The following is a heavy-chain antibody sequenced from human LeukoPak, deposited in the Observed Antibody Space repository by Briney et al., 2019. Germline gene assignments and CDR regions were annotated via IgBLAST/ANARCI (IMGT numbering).Heavy chain of an antibody. Sequence: NPSETRSLTCAVYGGSFSGYYWSWIRQPPGKGLEWIGEINHSGSTNYNPSLKSRVTISVDTSKNQFSLKLSSVTAADTAVYYCARGRGDSSSWYEEDWFDPWGQGTLVTVSS. J-gene: IGHJ5*02. CDR3: ARGRGDSSSWYEEDWFDP. D-gene: IGHD6-13*01. V-gene: IGHV4-34*01. CDR1: GGSFSGYY. CDR2: INHSGST.